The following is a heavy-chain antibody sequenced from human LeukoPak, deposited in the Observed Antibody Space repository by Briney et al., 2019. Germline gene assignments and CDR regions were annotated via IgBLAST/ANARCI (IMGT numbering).Heavy chain of an antibody. J-gene: IGHJ4*02. CDR2: IYSGGST. V-gene: IGHV3-66*02. CDR3: ARLKAVAGTAYYFDY. D-gene: IGHD6-19*01. CDR1: GFSVRNNY. Sequence: PGGSLRLSCVVSGFSVRNNYMSWVRQAPGKGLEWVSLIYSGGSTYYADSVKGRFTISRDDSNNTLYLQMNSLRAEDTAVYYCARLKAVAGTAYYFDYWGQGTLVTASS.